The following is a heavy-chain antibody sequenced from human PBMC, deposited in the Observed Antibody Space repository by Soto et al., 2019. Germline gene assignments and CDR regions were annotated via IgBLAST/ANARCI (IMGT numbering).Heavy chain of an antibody. CDR2: ISKSDYT. J-gene: IGHJ4*02. D-gene: IGHD2-2*01. V-gene: IGHV3-21*01. CDR1: GFAFNNYG. CDR3: AREDSIIIPAVSDF. Sequence: GGSLRLSCTVSGFAFNNYGINWVRQAPGKGLEWVSSISKSDYTYYSDSVKGRFTISRDNAKNSVSLQMNALRVEDTAVYYCAREDSIIIPAVSDFWGQGTLVTVSS.